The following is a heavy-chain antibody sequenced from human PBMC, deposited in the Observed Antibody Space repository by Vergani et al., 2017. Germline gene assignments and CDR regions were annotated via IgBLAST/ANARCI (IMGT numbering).Heavy chain of an antibody. CDR1: GFTFSSYS. CDR2: ISSSSSYI. D-gene: IGHD1-26*01. Sequence: EVQLVESGGGLVKPGGSLRLSCAASGFTFSSYSMNWVRQAPGKGLEWVSSISSSSSYIYYADSVKGRFTISRDNAKNSLYLQMNSLRAEDTAVYYCARDNGYSGSYGALFDYWGQGTLVTVSS. V-gene: IGHV3-21*01. CDR3: ARDNGYSGSYGALFDY. J-gene: IGHJ4*02.